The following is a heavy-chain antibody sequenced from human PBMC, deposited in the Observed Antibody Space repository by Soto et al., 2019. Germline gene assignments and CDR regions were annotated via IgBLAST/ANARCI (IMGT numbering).Heavy chain of an antibody. CDR1: GGTFTTYT. CDR3: ARRLDDRADAAFDV. V-gene: IGHV1-69*18. Sequence: QVQLVQSGAEVRKPGSSVKVSCKTSGGTFTTYTIYWVRQAPGQGLEWMGRVIPLFGTTKYAQNFQDRVTITAEESTSTAYLELSSLRSADTAVYYCARRLDDRADAAFDVWCEGTAVTVSA. D-gene: IGHD6-25*01. J-gene: IGHJ3*01. CDR2: VIPLFGTT.